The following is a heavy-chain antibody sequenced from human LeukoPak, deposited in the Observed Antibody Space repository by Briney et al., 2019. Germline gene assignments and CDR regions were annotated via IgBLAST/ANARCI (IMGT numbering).Heavy chain of an antibody. V-gene: IGHV1-69*13. CDR1: GGTFSSYA. J-gene: IGHJ4*02. CDR3: ARDGGYGEPDY. D-gene: IGHD3-16*01. CDR2: IIPIFGTA. Sequence: SVKVSCKASGGTFSSYAISWVRQAPGQGLEWMGGIIPIFGTANYAQKLQGRVTITADESTSTAYMELSSLRSEDMAVYYCARDGGYGEPDYWGQGTLVTVSS.